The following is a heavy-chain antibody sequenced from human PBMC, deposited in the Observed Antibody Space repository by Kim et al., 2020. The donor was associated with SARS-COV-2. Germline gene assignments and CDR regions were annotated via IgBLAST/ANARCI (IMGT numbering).Heavy chain of an antibody. D-gene: IGHD2-2*01. Sequence: ASVKVSCKASGYTFTGYYMHWVRQAPGQGLEWMGWINPNSGGTNYAQKFQGRVTMTRDTSISTAYMELSRLRSDDTAVYYCASPFMGYCSSTSCSYRTDYYGMDVWGQGTTVTVSS. CDR2: INPNSGGT. CDR3: ASPFMGYCSSTSCSYRTDYYGMDV. J-gene: IGHJ6*02. V-gene: IGHV1-2*02. CDR1: GYTFTGYY.